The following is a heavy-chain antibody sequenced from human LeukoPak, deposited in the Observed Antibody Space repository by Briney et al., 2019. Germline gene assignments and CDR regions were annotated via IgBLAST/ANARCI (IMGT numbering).Heavy chain of an antibody. CDR3: AREGVVGATDY. CDR2: ISSSSNYI. D-gene: IGHD1-26*01. J-gene: IGHJ4*02. CDR1: GFTFSIYA. Sequence: GGSLRLSCSASGFTFSIYAMNWVRQAPGKGLEWVSSISSSSNYIYYADSMKGRFTISRDNAKNSLSLLMNSLRAEDTAVYYCAREGVVGATDYWGQGTLVTVSS. V-gene: IGHV3-21*01.